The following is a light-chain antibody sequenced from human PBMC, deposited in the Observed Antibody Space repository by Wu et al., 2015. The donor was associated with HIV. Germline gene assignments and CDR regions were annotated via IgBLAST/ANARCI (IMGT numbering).Light chain of an antibody. Sequence: DIQMTQSPSSLSASVGDRLTITCRASQSINTYLNWYQQKPGKAPKLLIYAASNLQSGVPSRFSGSGSGTEFALTISSLQPEDFATYYCLQHQSYPYNFGQGTKLEIK. CDR2: AAS. J-gene: IGKJ2*01. CDR1: QSINTY. CDR3: LQHQSYPYN. V-gene: IGKV1-17*01.